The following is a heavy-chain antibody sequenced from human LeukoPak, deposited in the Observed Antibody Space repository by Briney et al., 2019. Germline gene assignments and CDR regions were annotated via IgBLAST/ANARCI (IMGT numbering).Heavy chain of an antibody. V-gene: IGHV1-69*13. J-gene: IGHJ3*02. CDR2: IIPFFGTA. CDR3: AKVSLSMVNDAFDI. Sequence: ASVKVSCKASGGPFSNYGINWVRQAPGQGLKWMGGIIPFFGTANYAQMFQGRVTITADGSTSTVYLELSSLRSEDTAMYYCAKVSLSMVNDAFDIWGQGTMISVSS. D-gene: IGHD4/OR15-4a*01. CDR1: GGPFSNYG.